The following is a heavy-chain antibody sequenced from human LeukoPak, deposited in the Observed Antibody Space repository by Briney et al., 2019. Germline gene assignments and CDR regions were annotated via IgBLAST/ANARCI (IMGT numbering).Heavy chain of an antibody. CDR3: ARDPWCSSNGCAYGAFDI. Sequence: GGSLRLSCAASGFTFSSYAMSWVRQAPGKGLEWVANIKQDGSETHYVDSVKGRFTISRDNAKNSLHLQMNSLSPEDTAVYYCARDPWCSSNGCAYGAFDIWGQGTMVTVSS. V-gene: IGHV3-7*01. CDR2: IKQDGSET. CDR1: GFTFSSYA. D-gene: IGHD6-13*01. J-gene: IGHJ3*02.